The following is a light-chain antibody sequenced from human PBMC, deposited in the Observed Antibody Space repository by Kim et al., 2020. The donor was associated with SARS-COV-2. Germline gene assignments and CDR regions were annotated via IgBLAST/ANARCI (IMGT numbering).Light chain of an antibody. CDR3: SSYTSTSTRV. Sequence: GQSTTLSCTGTISGVGGYNYDSWYQQHPGEPPKLMIYDVSNRPSGVSNSCSGSKSDNTASLTISGLQPEDEADYYCSSYTSTSTRVFGGGTQLTVL. CDR2: DVS. CDR1: ISGVGGYNY. V-gene: IGLV2-14*03. J-gene: IGLJ3*02.